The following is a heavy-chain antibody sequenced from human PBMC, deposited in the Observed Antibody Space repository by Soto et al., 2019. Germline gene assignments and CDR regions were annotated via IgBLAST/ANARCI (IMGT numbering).Heavy chain of an antibody. Sequence: QVQLVESGGGVVQPGRSLRLSCAASGFTFSSYGMHWVRQAPGKGLEWVAVIWYDGSNKYYADSVKGRFTISRDNSKNTLYLQMNSLRAEDTAVYYCARVVVPAARYYYYYGMDVWGQGTTVTVSS. V-gene: IGHV3-33*01. J-gene: IGHJ6*02. CDR1: GFTFSSYG. CDR3: ARVVVPAARYYYYYGMDV. CDR2: IWYDGSNK. D-gene: IGHD2-2*01.